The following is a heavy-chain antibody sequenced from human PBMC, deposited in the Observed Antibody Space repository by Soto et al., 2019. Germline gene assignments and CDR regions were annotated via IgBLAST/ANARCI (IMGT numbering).Heavy chain of an antibody. CDR3: ARDYYKYYDSSGYYRSPAY. CDR2: IYPGDSDT. J-gene: IGHJ4*02. CDR1: GYRFTRYW. Sequence: GESLKSSYKGSGYRFTRYWIGWVRQMTGKGLEWMGIIYPGDSDTRYSPSFQGQVTISADKSISTAYLQMNSLRAEDTAVYYCARDYYKYYDSSGYYRSPAYWGQGTLVTVSS. V-gene: IGHV5-51*01. D-gene: IGHD3-22*01.